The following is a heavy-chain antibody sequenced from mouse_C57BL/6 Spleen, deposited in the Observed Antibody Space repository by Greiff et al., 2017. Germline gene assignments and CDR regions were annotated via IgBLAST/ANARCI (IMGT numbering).Heavy chain of an antibody. D-gene: IGHD1-1*01. CDR3: ARSGSSGDWYFDV. CDR2: IDPANGNT. Sequence: EVQLQQSVAELVRPGASVKLSCTASGFNIKNTYMPWVKQRPEQGLEWIGRIDPANGNTKYAPKFQGKATITADTSSNTAYLQLSSLTSEDTAIYYCARSGSSGDWYFDVWGTGTTVTVSS. CDR1: GFNIKNTY. V-gene: IGHV14-3*01. J-gene: IGHJ1*03.